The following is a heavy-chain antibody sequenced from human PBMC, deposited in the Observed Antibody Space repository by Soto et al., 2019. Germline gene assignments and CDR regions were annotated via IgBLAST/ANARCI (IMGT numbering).Heavy chain of an antibody. CDR1: GFTFSSYW. D-gene: IGHD6-19*01. V-gene: IGHV3-74*01. J-gene: IGHJ6*02. CDR3: ARDASQSIAVAGTVSAYGMDV. Sequence: HPGGSLRLSCAASGFTFSSYWMHWVRQAPGKGLVWVSRINSDGSSTSYADSVKGRFTISRDNAKNTLYLQMNSLRAEDTAVYYCARDASQSIAVAGTVSAYGMDVWGQGTTVTVSS. CDR2: INSDGSST.